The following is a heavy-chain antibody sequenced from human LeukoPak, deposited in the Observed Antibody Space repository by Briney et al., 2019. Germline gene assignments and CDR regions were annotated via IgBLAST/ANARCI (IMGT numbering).Heavy chain of an antibody. J-gene: IGHJ1*01. CDR1: GYTFTNYD. V-gene: IGHV1-18*01. Sequence: ASVKVSCKASGYTFTNYDINWVRQAPGQGLEWMGWINTYNGDTKFPQKLQDRVTMTSDTSTSTAYMELRSLRSDDTAVYFCARGGSSWSAEYFQHWGQGTLVTVSS. D-gene: IGHD6-13*01. CDR3: ARGGSSWSAEYFQH. CDR2: INTYNGDT.